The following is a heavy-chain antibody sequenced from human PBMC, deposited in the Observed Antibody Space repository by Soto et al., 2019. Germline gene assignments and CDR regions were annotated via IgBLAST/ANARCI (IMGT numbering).Heavy chain of an antibody. V-gene: IGHV1-46*01. J-gene: IGHJ5*02. CDR1: GYTFTSYY. CDR2: INPSGGST. Sequence: ASVKVSCKASGYTFTSYYMHWVRQAPGQGLEWMGIINPSGGSTSYAQKFQGRVTMTEDTSTDTAYMELSSLRSEDTAVYYCATLNWFDPWGQGTLVTVSS. CDR3: ATLNWFDP.